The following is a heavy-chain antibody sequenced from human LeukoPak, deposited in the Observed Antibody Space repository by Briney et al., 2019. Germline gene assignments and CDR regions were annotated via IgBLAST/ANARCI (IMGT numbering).Heavy chain of an antibody. CDR2: ISYDGSNK. CDR1: GFTFSNYG. Sequence: GSLRLSCAASGFTFSNYGMHWVRQAPGKGLEWVVVISYDGSNKYYADSVKGRFTISRDNSKNTLYLQMNSLRAEDTAVYYCANGYYYGSGSYYKGAFDIWGQGTMVTVSS. J-gene: IGHJ3*02. D-gene: IGHD3-10*01. CDR3: ANGYYYGSGSYYKGAFDI. V-gene: IGHV3-30*18.